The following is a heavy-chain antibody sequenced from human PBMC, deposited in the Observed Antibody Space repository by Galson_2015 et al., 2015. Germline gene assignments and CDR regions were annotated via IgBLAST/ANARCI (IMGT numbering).Heavy chain of an antibody. D-gene: IGHD5-12*01. CDR1: GFAFSSYG. J-gene: IGHJ6*02. Sequence: SLRLSCAASGFAFSSYGMHWVRQAPGKGLEWVAVISYDGSNKYNADSVKGRFTITRDNYKNTMYLQMNSLRVKDTAVYYCAKVPASGYSGYDPDYYYGMDVWGQGTTVTVSS. V-gene: IGHV3-30*18. CDR2: ISYDGSNK. CDR3: AKVPASGYSGYDPDYYYGMDV.